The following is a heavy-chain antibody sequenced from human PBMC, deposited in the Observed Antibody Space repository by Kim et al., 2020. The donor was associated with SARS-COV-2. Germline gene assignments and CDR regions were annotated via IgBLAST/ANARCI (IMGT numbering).Heavy chain of an antibody. V-gene: IGHV4-34*01. J-gene: IGHJ4*02. CDR3: ARGRVAAAGQFGWYFDY. Sequence: SETLSLTCAVYGGSFSGYYWSWIRQPPGKGLEWIGEINHSGSTNYNPSLKSRVTISVDTSKNQFSLKLSSVTAADTAVYYCARGRVAAAGQFGWYFDYWGQGTLVTVSS. CDR2: INHSGST. CDR1: GGSFSGYY. D-gene: IGHD6-13*01.